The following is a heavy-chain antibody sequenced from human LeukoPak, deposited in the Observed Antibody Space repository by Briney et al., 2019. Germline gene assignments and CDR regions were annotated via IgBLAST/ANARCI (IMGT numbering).Heavy chain of an antibody. J-gene: IGHJ4*02. Sequence: AESLRICCKGSGYSFTSYWITWVRQMPGKGLEWMGRIDPSDSYTNYSPSFQGHVTISVDKSISTAYLQWSSLKASDTAMYYCARQSSIAAARNWGQGTLVTVSS. D-gene: IGHD6-25*01. CDR2: IDPSDSYT. V-gene: IGHV5-10-1*01. CDR3: ARQSSIAAARN. CDR1: GYSFTSYW.